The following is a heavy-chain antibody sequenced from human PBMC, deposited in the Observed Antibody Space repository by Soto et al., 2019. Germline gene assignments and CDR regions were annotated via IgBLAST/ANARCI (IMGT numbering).Heavy chain of an antibody. V-gene: IGHV4-59*01. CDR1: GGSISSYY. CDR2: IYYSGST. D-gene: IGHD4-17*01. Sequence: QVQLQESGPGLVKPSETLSLTCTVSGGSISSYYWSWIRQPPGKGLEGIGYIYYSGSTNYNPSLKSRVTISVDTSKNQFSLKLSSVTAADTAVYYCARAYGDYVFDYWGQGTLVTVSS. J-gene: IGHJ4*02. CDR3: ARAYGDYVFDY.